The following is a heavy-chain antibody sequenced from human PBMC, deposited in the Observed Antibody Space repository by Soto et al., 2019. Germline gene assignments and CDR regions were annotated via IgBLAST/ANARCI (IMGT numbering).Heavy chain of an antibody. D-gene: IGHD3-16*01. Sequence: GASVNVSCKASRYTFISYDINWVRQAPGQGLEWMGWMNPSSANTGYAQKFQGRISMTRNTSMNTAYMELNSLTSEDTAVYYCTRGQEVWWNAGPLGLHGLDVWGQGTTVTVSS. J-gene: IGHJ6*02. V-gene: IGHV1-8*01. CDR3: TRGQEVWWNAGPLGLHGLDV. CDR2: MNPSSANT. CDR1: RYTFISYD.